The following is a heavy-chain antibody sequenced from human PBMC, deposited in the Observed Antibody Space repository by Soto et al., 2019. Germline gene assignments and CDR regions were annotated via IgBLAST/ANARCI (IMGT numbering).Heavy chain of an antibody. CDR3: ARGVGYGDYYGYFDL. CDR1: GGSISSGGYY. CDR2: IYYSGST. J-gene: IGHJ2*01. D-gene: IGHD4-17*01. Sequence: QVQLQESGPGLVKPSQTLSLTCTVSGGSISSGGYYWSWIRQHPGKGLEWIGYIYYSGSTYYNPSPKSRVTLAVDPAKTQSPLKLSSGTAADTAVYCGARGVGYGDYYGYFDLWGRGTLVTVSP. V-gene: IGHV4-31*03.